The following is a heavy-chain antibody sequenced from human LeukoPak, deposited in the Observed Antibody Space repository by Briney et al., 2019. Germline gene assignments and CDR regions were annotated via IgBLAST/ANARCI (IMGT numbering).Heavy chain of an antibody. Sequence: SVKVSCKASGFTFSNSAFQWVRQARGQRLEWIGWIVVGSDSTKYAQKFQERVSITRDMSTSTAYMELSSLRSEDTAVYYCTAEVYRGYVYSYYYGMDVWGQGTTVAVFS. CDR3: TAEVYRGYVYSYYYGMDV. J-gene: IGHJ6*02. D-gene: IGHD5-12*01. CDR1: GFTFSNSA. V-gene: IGHV1-58*01. CDR2: IVVGSDST.